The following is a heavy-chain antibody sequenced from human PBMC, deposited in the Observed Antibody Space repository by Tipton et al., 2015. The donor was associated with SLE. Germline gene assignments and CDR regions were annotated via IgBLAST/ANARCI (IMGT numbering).Heavy chain of an antibody. CDR2: INHSGST. Sequence: TLSLTYAVYGGSFSGYYWSWIRQPPGKGLEWIGEINHSGSTNYNPSLKSRVTISVDTSKNQFSLKLSSVTAADTAVYYCARARRGRSSRQEGDWFDPWGQGTLVTVSS. CDR3: ARARRGRSSRQEGDWFDP. D-gene: IGHD6-13*01. V-gene: IGHV4-34*01. CDR1: GGSFSGYY. J-gene: IGHJ5*02.